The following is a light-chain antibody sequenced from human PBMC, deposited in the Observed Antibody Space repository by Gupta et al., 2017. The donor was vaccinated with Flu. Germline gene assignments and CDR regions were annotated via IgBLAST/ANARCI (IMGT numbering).Light chain of an antibody. Sequence: RSLSPGERATLTRRSSQSVRRTFVDWYQQKPGQAPRLLMYGTSVRGTDIPERFSGSGSGTDFTLSITRLEPADFATYYCQRHVSSPPSLTFGGGTRLEIK. CDR2: GTS. CDR1: QSVRRTF. CDR3: QRHVSSPPSLT. J-gene: IGKJ4*01. V-gene: IGKV3-20*01.